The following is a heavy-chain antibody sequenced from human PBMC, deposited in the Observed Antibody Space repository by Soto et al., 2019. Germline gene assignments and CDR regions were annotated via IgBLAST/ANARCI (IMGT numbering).Heavy chain of an antibody. V-gene: IGHV1-3*01. J-gene: IGHJ5*02. CDR2: INAGNGNT. Sequence: QVQLVQSGAEVKKPGASVKVSCKASGYTFTKYAMHWVRQAPGQGLEWMGWINAGNGNTKYSQNFQGRVTISRDTSATTAYMELSNLRTEDTAVYYCARDDVVSLLKWVNYFDPWGQGTLVTVSS. CDR1: GYTFTKYA. D-gene: IGHD2-2*01. CDR3: ARDDVVSLLKWVNYFDP.